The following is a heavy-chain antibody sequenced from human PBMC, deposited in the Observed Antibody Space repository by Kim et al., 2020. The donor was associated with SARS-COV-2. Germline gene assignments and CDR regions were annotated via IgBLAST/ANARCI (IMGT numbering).Heavy chain of an antibody. Sequence: GESLKISCKGSGYSFTSYCINWVRQVPGKGLEWMGKIDPSDYDTDYSPSFQGHVTISANRSISTAYLEWGSLEASDTALYYCTRDVPRILMVRGVIPNYWGQGTLVTVSS. CDR3: TRDVPRILMVRGVIPNY. CDR1: GYSFTSYC. V-gene: IGHV5-10-1*01. J-gene: IGHJ4*02. CDR2: IDPSDYDT. D-gene: IGHD3-10*01.